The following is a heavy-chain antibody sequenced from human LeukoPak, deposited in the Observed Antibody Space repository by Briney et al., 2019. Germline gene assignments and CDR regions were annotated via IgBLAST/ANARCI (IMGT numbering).Heavy chain of an antibody. CDR1: GFTVSSNY. CDR2: IYSGGST. CDR3: ARVQGHTMVREYYFDY. D-gene: IGHD3-10*01. V-gene: IGHV3-53*01. Sequence: GGSLRLSCAASGFTVSSNYMSWVCQAQGKGLEWVSVIYSGGSTYYADSVKGRFTISRDNSKNTLYLQMNSLRAEDTAVYYCARVQGHTMVREYYFDYWGQGTLVTVSS. J-gene: IGHJ4*02.